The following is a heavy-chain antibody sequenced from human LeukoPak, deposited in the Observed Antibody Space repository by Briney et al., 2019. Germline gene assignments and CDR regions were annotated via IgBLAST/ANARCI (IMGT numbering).Heavy chain of an antibody. V-gene: IGHV1-18*01. CDR3: ARLADYYDILTGYYRVWDY. CDR2: ISAYNGNT. J-gene: IGHJ4*02. CDR1: GYTFTSYG. D-gene: IGHD3-9*01. Sequence: ASVKVSCKASGYTFTSYGISWVRQAPRQGLEWMGWISAYNGNTNYAQKLQGRVTMTTDTSTSTAYMELRSLRSDDTAVYYCARLADYYDILTGYYRVWDYWGQGTLVTVSS.